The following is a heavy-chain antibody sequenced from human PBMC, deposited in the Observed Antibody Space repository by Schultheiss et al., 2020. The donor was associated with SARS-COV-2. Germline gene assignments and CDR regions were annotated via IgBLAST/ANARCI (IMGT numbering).Heavy chain of an antibody. CDR1: GFTFSNAW. CDR2: IKSKTDGGTT. V-gene: IGHV3-15*01. J-gene: IGHJ6*02. D-gene: IGHD4-17*01. Sequence: GGSLRLSCAASGFTFSNAWMSWVRQAPGKGLEWVGRIKSKTDGGTTDYAAPVKGRFTISRDDSKNTLYLQMNSLKTKDTAVYYCTTTTVTTGDYYYYGMDVWGQGTTVTVSS. CDR3: TTTTVTTGDYYYYGMDV.